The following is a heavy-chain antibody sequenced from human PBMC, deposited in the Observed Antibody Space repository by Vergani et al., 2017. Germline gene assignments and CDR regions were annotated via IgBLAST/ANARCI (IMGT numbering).Heavy chain of an antibody. CDR1: GGTFSSYA. CDR3: ATYCGGDCEQKTEYFQH. D-gene: IGHD2-21*02. J-gene: IGHJ1*01. V-gene: IGHV1-69*18. CDR2: IIPIFGTA. Sequence: QVQLVQSGAEVKKPGSSVKVSCKASGGTFSSYAISWVRQAPGQGLEWMGRIIPIFGTANYAQKFQGRVTITADESTSTAYMELSSLRSEDTAVYYCATYCGGDCEQKTEYFQHWGQGTLVTVSS.